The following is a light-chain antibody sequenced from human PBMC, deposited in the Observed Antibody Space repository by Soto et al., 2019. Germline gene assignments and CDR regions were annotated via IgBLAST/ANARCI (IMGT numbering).Light chain of an antibody. CDR3: QQLHDFPIT. CDR1: QSISSY. V-gene: IGKV1-39*01. J-gene: IGKJ5*01. Sequence: DSQLTPYPSSLSGSVVDRVTITCRASQSISSYLNWYQQKPGKAPKLLIYAASSLQSGVPSRFSGSGSGTDFTLTISSLQPEDFATYYCQQLHDFPITFGQGTRLEIK. CDR2: AAS.